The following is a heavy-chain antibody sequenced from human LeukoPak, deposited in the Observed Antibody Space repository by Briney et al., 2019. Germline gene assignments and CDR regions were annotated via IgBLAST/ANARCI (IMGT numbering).Heavy chain of an antibody. D-gene: IGHD6-13*01. CDR2: IGGSGVST. J-gene: IGHJ4*02. CDR3: AKSGTRSSWSPRVKTYLDY. CDR1: GFTFSTYG. Sequence: SGGTLRLSCAASGFTFSTYGMTWVRQAPGKGLEWVSAIGGSGVSTYYADSVKGRFTISRDNSRNTLYLQMNSLRAEDTAVYYCAKSGTRSSWSPRVKTYLDYWGQGTLVTVSS. V-gene: IGHV3-23*01.